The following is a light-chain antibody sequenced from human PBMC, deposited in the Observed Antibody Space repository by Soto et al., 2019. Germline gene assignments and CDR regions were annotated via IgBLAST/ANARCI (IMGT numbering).Light chain of an antibody. CDR3: QQYCCSPLT. CDR1: QTVTTNY. V-gene: IGKV3-20*01. J-gene: IGKJ1*01. Sequence: EIVLTQSPGTLSLSPGERATLSCRASQTVTTNYLAWYQQRPGQAPRLLIDDASNRATGIPDRFSGSGSGTGFALSISRLEPEDFAVYYCQQYCCSPLTFGQGTKVEIK. CDR2: DAS.